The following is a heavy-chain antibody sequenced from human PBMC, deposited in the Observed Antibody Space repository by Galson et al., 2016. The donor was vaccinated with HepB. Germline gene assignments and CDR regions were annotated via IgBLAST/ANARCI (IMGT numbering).Heavy chain of an antibody. D-gene: IGHD3-3*01. CDR3: ARDRRYDFSSGNPRYGMDV. J-gene: IGHJ6*02. Sequence: SETLSLTCTVSGGSFSSGIYYWSWIRQPPGKGLEWIGHIYYTGSTNYNSSLKSRVTISTDRSKNQFSLKLSSVTAADTALYYCARDRRYDFSSGNPRYGMDVWGQGATVIVSS. CDR2: IYYTGST. CDR1: GGSFSSGIYY. V-gene: IGHV4-61*01.